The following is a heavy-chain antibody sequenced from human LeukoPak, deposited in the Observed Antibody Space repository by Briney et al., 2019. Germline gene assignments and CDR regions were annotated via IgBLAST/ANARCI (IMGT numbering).Heavy chain of an antibody. D-gene: IGHD1-26*01. CDR2: MNPNTGNT. V-gene: IGHV1-8*03. CDR1: GYTFTSYD. J-gene: IGHJ6*03. CDR3: ARGVGATISYYHYYIDV. Sequence: ASVKVSYKASGYTFTSYDINWVRQASGQGLEWMGWMNPNTGNTGYTQKFQGRVTITRSTSISTVYMELSSLRSEDTAVYYCARGVGATISYYHYYIDVWGKGTTVTVSS.